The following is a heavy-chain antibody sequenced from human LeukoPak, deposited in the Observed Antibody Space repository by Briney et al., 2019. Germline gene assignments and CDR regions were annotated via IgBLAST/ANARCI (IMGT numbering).Heavy chain of an antibody. Sequence: ASLKVSCKASVYRFTNYGISWVRQAPGQGLEWMGWISTYNGNTNYPENLQGRVTLTTDTSTSTVYMELRSLRSDDTAVYYCARDHSIYFYGSGSFADYGGQGNLVTVSS. CDR3: ARDHSIYFYGSGSFADY. J-gene: IGHJ4*02. V-gene: IGHV1-18*01. CDR1: VYRFTNYG. CDR2: ISTYNGNT. D-gene: IGHD3-10*01.